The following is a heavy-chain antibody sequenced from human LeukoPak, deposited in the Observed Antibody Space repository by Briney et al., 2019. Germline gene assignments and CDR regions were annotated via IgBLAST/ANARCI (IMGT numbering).Heavy chain of an antibody. Sequence: GGSLRLSCSASGFTFSSYAMHWVRQAPGKGLEYVSAISSNGGSTYYADSVKGRFTISRDNSKNTLYLQMSSLRAEDTAVYYCVKGIAVAPGGGFDPWGQGTLVTVSS. V-gene: IGHV3-64D*06. CDR3: VKGIAVAPGGGFDP. CDR2: ISSNGGST. D-gene: IGHD6-19*01. J-gene: IGHJ5*02. CDR1: GFTFSSYA.